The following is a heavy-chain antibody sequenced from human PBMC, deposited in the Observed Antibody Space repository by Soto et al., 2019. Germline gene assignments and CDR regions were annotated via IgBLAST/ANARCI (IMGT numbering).Heavy chain of an antibody. CDR1: GFTFDDYA. CDR3: AKAEAAAGAYYFDY. V-gene: IGHV3-9*01. J-gene: IGHJ4*02. D-gene: IGHD6-13*01. CDR2: ISWNSGSI. Sequence: EVQLVESGGGLVQPGRSLRLSCAASGFTFDDYAMHWVRQAPGKGLEWVSGISWNSGSIGYADSVKGRFTISRDNAKNSLYLQMNSPRAEDTALYYCAKAEAAAGAYYFDYWGQGTLVTVSS.